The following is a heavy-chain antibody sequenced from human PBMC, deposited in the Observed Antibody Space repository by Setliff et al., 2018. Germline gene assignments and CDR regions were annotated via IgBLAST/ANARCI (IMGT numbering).Heavy chain of an antibody. CDR3: AREPYDYIWGSYRSPYFDH. J-gene: IGHJ4*02. D-gene: IGHD3-16*02. CDR2: INPKTGGT. Sequence: ASVKVSCKASGYTFVGYYLHWVRQAPGQGLEWMGWINPKTGGTHYAQKFQGRVTMTRDASINTAFMHLSSLKSDDMAVYYCAREPYDYIWGSYRSPYFDHWGQGALVTVSS. CDR1: GYTFVGYY. V-gene: IGHV1-2*02.